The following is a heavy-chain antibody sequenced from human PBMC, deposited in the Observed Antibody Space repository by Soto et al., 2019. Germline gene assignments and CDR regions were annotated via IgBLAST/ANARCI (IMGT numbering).Heavy chain of an antibody. CDR3: ARDIPSLVVTAIPDY. Sequence: SLRLSCAASGFTFSSYSMNWVRQAPGKGLEWVSSISSSSSYIYYADSVKGRFTISRDNAKNSLYLQMNSLRAEDTAVYYCARDIPSLVVTAIPDYWGQGTLVTVSS. D-gene: IGHD2-21*02. CDR1: GFTFSSYS. CDR2: ISSSSSYI. J-gene: IGHJ4*02. V-gene: IGHV3-21*01.